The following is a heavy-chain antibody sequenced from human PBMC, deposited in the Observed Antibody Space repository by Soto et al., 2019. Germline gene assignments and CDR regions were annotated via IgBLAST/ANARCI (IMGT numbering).Heavy chain of an antibody. CDR2: LYYGGFT. D-gene: IGHD7-27*01. V-gene: IGHV4-61*08. J-gene: IGHJ6*02. Sequence: QVELKESGPGLVKPSETLSLTCTVSGGSVSSGGFYYHWIRQPPGKGLEWIGYLYYGGFTNYSPSLKSRLTVSVDPSTTRTSLTLASVTSVDTAVYYCARQTAPWGFDVWGQGTTVSVSS. CDR1: GGSVSSGGFY. CDR3: ARQTAPWGFDV.